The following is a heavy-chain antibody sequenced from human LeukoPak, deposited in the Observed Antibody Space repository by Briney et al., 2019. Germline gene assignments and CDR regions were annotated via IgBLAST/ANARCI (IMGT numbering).Heavy chain of an antibody. CDR3: ARDHSNWEGVDC. CDR2: ISSSSSTT. Sequence: GGSLRLSCAASGFTFSSYSMNWVRQAPGKGLEWVSYISSSSSTTYYADSVKGRFTISGDNAKNSLYLQMNSLRAEDTAVYYCARDHSNWEGVDCWGLGTLVTVSS. V-gene: IGHV3-48*01. CDR1: GFTFSSYS. D-gene: IGHD1-26*01. J-gene: IGHJ4*02.